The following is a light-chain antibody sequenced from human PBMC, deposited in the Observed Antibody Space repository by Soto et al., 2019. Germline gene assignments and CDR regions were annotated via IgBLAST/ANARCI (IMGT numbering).Light chain of an antibody. J-gene: IGKJ1*01. V-gene: IGKV3-20*01. CDR1: QTVDHNH. CDR2: GAY. CDR3: HQYAGSPPWT. Sequence: DIVLTQSPGTLSLSPGDRATLSCWANQTVDHNHLAWFQQKPGKPPRRLIYGAYARPTGIPSRFSGSGSGTDFALTISRVDPDDVAIYYCHQYAGSPPWTFGQGTRVDFK.